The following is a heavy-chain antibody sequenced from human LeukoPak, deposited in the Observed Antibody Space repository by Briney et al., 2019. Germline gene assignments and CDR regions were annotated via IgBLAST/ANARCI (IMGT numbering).Heavy chain of an antibody. Sequence: ASVKVSCKASGYTFTGYYMHGVRQAPGLGLEWMGWINPNSGGTNYAQKFQGRVNMTRDTSISTAYMELSRLRSDDTAVYYCAREDTVLMVPDYWGQGTLVTVSS. V-gene: IGHV1-2*02. D-gene: IGHD2-8*01. CDR2: INPNSGGT. CDR1: GYTFTGYY. J-gene: IGHJ4*02. CDR3: AREDTVLMVPDY.